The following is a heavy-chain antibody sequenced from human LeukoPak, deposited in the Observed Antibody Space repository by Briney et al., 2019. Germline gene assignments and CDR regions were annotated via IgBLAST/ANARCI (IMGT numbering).Heavy chain of an antibody. V-gene: IGHV3-9*01. CDR1: GFTFDDYA. D-gene: IGHD1-26*01. J-gene: IGHJ4*02. Sequence: GGSLRLSCAASGFTFDDYAMHWVRHAPGKGLEWVSGISWNSGSIGYADSVKGRFTISRDNAKNSLYLQMNSLRAEDTALYYCAKDMGGATALFDYWGQGTLVTVSS. CDR3: AKDMGGATALFDY. CDR2: ISWNSGSI.